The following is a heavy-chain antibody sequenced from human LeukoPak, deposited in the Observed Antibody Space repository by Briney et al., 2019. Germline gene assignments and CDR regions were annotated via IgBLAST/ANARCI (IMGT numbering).Heavy chain of an antibody. V-gene: IGHV4-59*01. CDR3: ASTYYDSSGYFFRDY. D-gene: IGHD3-22*01. Sequence: SETLSLTCTVSGGSISSYYWSWIRQPPGKGLEWIGYIYYSGSTNYNPSLKSRVTISVDTSKNQFSLKLSSVTAADTAVYYCASTYYDSSGYFFRDYWGQGTLVTVSS. J-gene: IGHJ4*02. CDR2: IYYSGST. CDR1: GGSISSYY.